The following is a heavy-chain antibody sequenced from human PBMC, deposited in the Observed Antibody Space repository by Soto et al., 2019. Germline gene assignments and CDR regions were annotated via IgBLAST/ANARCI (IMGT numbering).Heavy chain of an antibody. J-gene: IGHJ3*02. V-gene: IGHV3-66*01. CDR1: GLTVSNYY. CDR3: ARVFRGMATIMGAFDI. Sequence: GVLRLSCAASGLTVSNYYMSWARQVPGKGLEWVSIIYSGGYTYYADSVKGRFTISRDNSEDTLYLQMNSLRVDDTAVYYCARVFRGMATIMGAFDIWGQGTMVTVSS. D-gene: IGHD5-12*01. CDR2: IYSGGYT.